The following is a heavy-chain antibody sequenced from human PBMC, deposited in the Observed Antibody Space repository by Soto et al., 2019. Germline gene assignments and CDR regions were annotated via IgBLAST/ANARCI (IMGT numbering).Heavy chain of an antibody. D-gene: IGHD6-13*01. CDR1: GGSINSGDYY. CDR3: VRVLASGYSSSWYLDY. CDR2: IYFTGNT. V-gene: IGHV4-31*03. Sequence: QVQLQESGPGLVKPSETLSLTCTVSGGSINSGDYYWSWIRQHPGKGLEWIGHIYFTGNTFYIPSLKSRVSISLDTAKNQVSLMLTSVTAADTAIYYCVRVLASGYSSSWYLDYWGQGTLVTVSS. J-gene: IGHJ4*02.